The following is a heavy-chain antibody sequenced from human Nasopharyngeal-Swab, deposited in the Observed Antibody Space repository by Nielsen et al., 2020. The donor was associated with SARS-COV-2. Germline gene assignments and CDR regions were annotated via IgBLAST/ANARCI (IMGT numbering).Heavy chain of an antibody. Sequence: ASVHVSCKASRYTFPGYYMHWVRQAPGQGLEWMGWINPNSGGTNYAQKFQGRVTMTRDTSISTAYMELSRLRSDDTAVYYCARGKSVAPAAIATYYYYYGMDVWGQGTTVTVSS. V-gene: IGHV1-2*02. J-gene: IGHJ6*02. CDR2: INPNSGGT. CDR1: RYTFPGYY. D-gene: IGHD2-2*01. CDR3: ARGKSVAPAAIATYYYYYGMDV.